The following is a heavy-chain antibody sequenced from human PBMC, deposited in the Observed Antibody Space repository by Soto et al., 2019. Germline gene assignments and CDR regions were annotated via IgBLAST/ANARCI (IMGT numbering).Heavy chain of an antibody. CDR3: ARGIAAAGPFDY. D-gene: IGHD6-13*01. CDR1: GFTFSSYD. V-gene: IGHV3-13*04. Sequence: GGSLRLSCAASGFTFSSYDMHWVRQATGKGLEWVSAIGTAGDTYYPGSVKGRFTISRENAKNSLYLQMNSLRAGDTAVYYCARGIAAAGPFDYWGQGTLVTVS. CDR2: IGTAGDT. J-gene: IGHJ4*02.